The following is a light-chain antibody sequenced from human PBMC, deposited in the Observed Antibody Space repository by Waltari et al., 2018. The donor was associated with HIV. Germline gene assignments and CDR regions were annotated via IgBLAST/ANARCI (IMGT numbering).Light chain of an antibody. J-gene: IGLJ3*02. CDR2: DVT. CDR3: ESYTSTSVWV. CDR1: SSDVGGYNF. Sequence: QSALTQPASVSGSPGQSITISCTGSSSDVGGYNFVSWYQQHPGKAPRVLIYDVTTRPSGVSDRFSGSRSCDTASLTISGLQPEDEADYYCESYTSTSVWVFGGGTRLTVL. V-gene: IGLV2-14*03.